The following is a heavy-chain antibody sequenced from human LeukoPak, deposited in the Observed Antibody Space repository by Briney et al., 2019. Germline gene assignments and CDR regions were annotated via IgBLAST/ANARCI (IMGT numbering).Heavy chain of an antibody. CDR2: ISSSSSYI. Sequence: GGSLRLSCAASGFTFSSYSLNWVRQAPWKGLEWVSSISSSSSYIYYADSVKGRFTISRDNAKNSLYLQMNSLRAEDTAVYYCARAVDIVAPGDYWGQGTLVTVSS. V-gene: IGHV3-21*01. CDR1: GFTFSSYS. D-gene: IGHD5-12*01. J-gene: IGHJ4*02. CDR3: ARAVDIVAPGDY.